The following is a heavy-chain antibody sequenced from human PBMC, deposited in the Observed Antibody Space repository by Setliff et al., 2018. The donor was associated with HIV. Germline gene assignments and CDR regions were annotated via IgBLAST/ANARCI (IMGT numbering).Heavy chain of an antibody. Sequence: PSETLSLTCTVSGGSISSYYWSWIRQPPGKGLEWIGYIYTSGSINYNPSLKSRVTISVDTSKNQFSLKLSSVTAADTAVYYCVRAGYCSSASCYFSGWFDPWGQGTLVTVSS. V-gene: IGHV4-4*08. CDR2: IYTSGSI. D-gene: IGHD2-2*01. J-gene: IGHJ5*02. CDR3: VRAGYCSSASCYFSGWFDP. CDR1: GGSISSYY.